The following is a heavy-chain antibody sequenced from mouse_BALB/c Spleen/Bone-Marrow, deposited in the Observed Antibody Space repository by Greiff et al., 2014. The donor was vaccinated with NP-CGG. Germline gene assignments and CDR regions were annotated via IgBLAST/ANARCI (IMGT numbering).Heavy chain of an antibody. CDR2: IDPANGNT. CDR3: ARWLLPYDLDY. Sequence: EVQGVESGAELVKPGASVKLSCTASGFNIKDTYMHWVKQRPEQGLEWIGRIDPANGNTKYDPKFQGKATITADTSSNTAYLQLSSLTSEDTAVYYCARWLLPYDLDYWGQGTSVTVSS. CDR1: GFNIKDTY. J-gene: IGHJ4*01. D-gene: IGHD2-3*01. V-gene: IGHV14-3*02.